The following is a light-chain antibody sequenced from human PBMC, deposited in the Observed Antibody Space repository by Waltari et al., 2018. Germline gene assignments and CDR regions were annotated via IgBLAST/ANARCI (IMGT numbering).Light chain of an antibody. Sequence: QSALTQPASVSASPGQSITISCTGGGTDVGRYNFVSWYQKHPGNAPKLIIYDVINRPAGFSNLFSGSKSGNTSALTISGLQPEDEADYYCSSDTTSSTLVFGGGTKVTVL. CDR3: SSDTTSSTLV. CDR2: DVI. CDR1: GTDVGRYNF. V-gene: IGLV2-14*03. J-gene: IGLJ2*01.